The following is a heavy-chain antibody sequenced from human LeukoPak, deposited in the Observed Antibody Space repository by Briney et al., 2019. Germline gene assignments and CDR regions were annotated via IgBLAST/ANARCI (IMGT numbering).Heavy chain of an antibody. CDR1: GFNFGNYG. D-gene: IGHD6-6*01. J-gene: IGHJ4*02. CDR2: LSDAGVRI. V-gene: IGHV3-23*01. CDR3: ANTHCDSSPIVWNF. Sequence: GGSLRLSCTASGFNFGNYGMSWVRQAPGKGLEWVSGLSDAGVRIFYADSVRGRFTVSRDNSKSTLYLQMDSLRAEDTAVYYCANTHCDSSPIVWNFWGQGTLVTVSS.